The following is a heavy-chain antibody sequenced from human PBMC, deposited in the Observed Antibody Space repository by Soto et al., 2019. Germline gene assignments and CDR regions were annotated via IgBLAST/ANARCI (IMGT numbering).Heavy chain of an antibody. J-gene: IGHJ5*02. D-gene: IGHD6-6*01. CDR3: ARGILAARTSGNWFDP. V-gene: IGHV4-61*02. CDR2: FSLSGTT. CDR1: GASITGSSY. Sequence: PSETLSLTCTVSGASITGSSYWSWIRQPAGKGLEWIGRFSLSGTTNYNPSLRSRVTISVDTSKNQFSLKLSSVTAADTAVYYCARGILAARTSGNWFDPWGQGTLVTVSS.